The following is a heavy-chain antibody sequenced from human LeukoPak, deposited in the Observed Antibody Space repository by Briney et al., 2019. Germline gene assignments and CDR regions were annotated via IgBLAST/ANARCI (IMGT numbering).Heavy chain of an antibody. CDR2: ISAFNSAYNGNT. D-gene: IGHD3-10*01. Sequence: ASVKVSRKASGYTFSSYYTHWVRQAPGQGLEWMGWISAFNSAYNGNTHYAQKLQGRVTMTTDTSTNTGYMELRSLRSDDTAVYYCAREYGSGSYTGIDYWGQGTLVTVSS. CDR3: AREYGSGSYTGIDY. V-gene: IGHV1-18*04. CDR1: GYTFSSYY. J-gene: IGHJ4*02.